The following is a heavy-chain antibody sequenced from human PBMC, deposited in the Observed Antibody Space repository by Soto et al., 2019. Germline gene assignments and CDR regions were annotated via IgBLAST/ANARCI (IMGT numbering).Heavy chain of an antibody. CDR1: GGSISSGGYY. CDR2: IYYSGGT. Sequence: SETLSLTCPVSGGSISSGGYYWSRIRQHPGKGLEWIGYIYYSGGTYYNTSLNSRVTISVDTSKNQFSLKVRSVTGAETAVYYCARDTRFDSSGYYSKSYYYYGMDVWGQGTTVTVSS. CDR3: ARDTRFDSSGYYSKSYYYYGMDV. J-gene: IGHJ6*02. D-gene: IGHD3-22*01. V-gene: IGHV4-31*03.